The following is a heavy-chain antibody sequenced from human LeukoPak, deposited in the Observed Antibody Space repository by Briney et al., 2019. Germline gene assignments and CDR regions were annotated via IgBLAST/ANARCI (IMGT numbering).Heavy chain of an antibody. J-gene: IGHJ4*02. Sequence: GGSLRPSCAASGFTFSNYNMNWVRQAPGKGLEWVSVISGSGGSTYYADSVKGRFTISRDNSKNTLYLQMNSLRAEDTAVYYCAKESPHYDYWGQGTLVTVSS. CDR1: GFTFSNYN. CDR2: ISGSGGST. CDR3: AKESPHYDY. V-gene: IGHV3-23*01.